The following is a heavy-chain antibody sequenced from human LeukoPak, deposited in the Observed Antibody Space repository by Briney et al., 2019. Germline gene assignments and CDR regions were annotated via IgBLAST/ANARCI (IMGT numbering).Heavy chain of an antibody. CDR3: ARGRNVEYSSSTAMFDAFDI. CDR2: INHSGST. J-gene: IGHJ3*02. CDR1: GGSLRGYY. D-gene: IGHD6-6*01. Sequence: SETLSLTCAVYGGSLRGYYWSWIRQPPGKGLEWIGEINHSGSTNYNPSLKSRVTISVDTSQNQFSLKLSSVTAADTAVYYCARGRNVEYSSSTAMFDAFDIWGQGTMVTVSS. V-gene: IGHV4-34*01.